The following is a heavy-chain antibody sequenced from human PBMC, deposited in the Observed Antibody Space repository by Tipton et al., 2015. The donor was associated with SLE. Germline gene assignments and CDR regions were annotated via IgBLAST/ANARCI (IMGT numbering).Heavy chain of an antibody. CDR3: AREAYSRSSGDYFDY. CDR1: GFTLTDYA. V-gene: IGHV3-64*02. Sequence: SLRLSCAVSGFTLTDYAMHWVRQAPGKGLEYVSAISSNGASTYYADPLKGRFTISRDVSKNTLSLQMGSLRAEDMAVYFCAREAYSRSSGDYFDYWGQGTLVTVSS. CDR2: ISSNGAST. D-gene: IGHD6-6*01. J-gene: IGHJ4*02.